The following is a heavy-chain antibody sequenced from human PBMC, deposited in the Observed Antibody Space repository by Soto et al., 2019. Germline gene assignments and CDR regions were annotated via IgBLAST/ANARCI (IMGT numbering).Heavy chain of an antibody. D-gene: IGHD2-15*01. CDR1: GYSFTSYW. CDR3: ARRIGYCSGGSCRVYGMDV. CDR2: IYPGDSDT. J-gene: IGHJ6*02. Sequence: GESLKISCKGSGYSFTSYWIGWVRQMPGKGLEWMGIIYPGDSDTRYSPSFQGQVTISADKSISTAYLQWSSLKASDTAMYYCARRIGYCSGGSCRVYGMDVWGQGTTVTVSS. V-gene: IGHV5-51*01.